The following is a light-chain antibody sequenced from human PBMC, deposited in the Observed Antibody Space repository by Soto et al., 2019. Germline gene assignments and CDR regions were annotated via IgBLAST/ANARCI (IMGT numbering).Light chain of an antibody. J-gene: IGKJ2*01. CDR3: QQNYDVPYT. CDR1: PSIGSH. CDR2: AAD. V-gene: IGKV1-39*01. Sequence: QLTQAPSLLSASVGDRVTITCRASPSIGSHLNWYQHKPGEAPKLLIFAADTLKSGVPSRFSGSGFNKEFTLTVTSLQPEDFATYYCQQNYDVPYTFGLGTRVEIK.